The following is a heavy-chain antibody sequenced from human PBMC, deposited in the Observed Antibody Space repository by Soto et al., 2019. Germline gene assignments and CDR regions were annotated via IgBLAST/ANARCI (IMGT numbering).Heavy chain of an antibody. Sequence: PGGSLRLSCAASGFTFSSHAMSWVRQAPGKGLEWVSAISGSGGSTYYADSVKGRFTISRDNSKNTLYLQMNSLRAEDTAVYYCAKDSAVLLWFGELSSYYGMDVWGQGTTVTVSS. J-gene: IGHJ6*02. CDR1: GFTFSSHA. D-gene: IGHD3-10*01. CDR3: AKDSAVLLWFGELSSYYGMDV. CDR2: ISGSGGST. V-gene: IGHV3-23*01.